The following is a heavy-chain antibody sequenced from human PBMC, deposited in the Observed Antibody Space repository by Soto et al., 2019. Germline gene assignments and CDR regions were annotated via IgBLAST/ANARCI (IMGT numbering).Heavy chain of an antibody. J-gene: IGHJ6*02. CDR3: ARDTSIAVAGPYYYGMDV. V-gene: IGHV1-69*01. D-gene: IGHD6-19*01. CDR2: IIPIFGTA. CDR1: GGTFSSYT. Sequence: QVQLVQSGAEVKKPGSSVKVSCKASGGTFSSYTISWVRQAPGQGLEWMGGIIPIFGTANSAQKFQGRVTITADESTSTAYMELSSLRSEDTAVYYCARDTSIAVAGPYYYGMDVWGQGTTVTVSS.